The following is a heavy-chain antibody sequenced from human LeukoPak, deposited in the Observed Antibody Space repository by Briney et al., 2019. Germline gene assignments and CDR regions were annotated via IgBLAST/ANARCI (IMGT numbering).Heavy chain of an antibody. V-gene: IGHV3-48*01. D-gene: IGHD1-7*01. CDR1: GFTFSSYS. Sequence: PGGSLRLSCAASGFTFSSYSMNWVRQAPGKGLEWVSYISSSSGTIYYADSVKGRFTISRDNAKNSLYLQMNSLRAEDTAVYYCARTVWDYTLDYWGQGTLVTVSS. CDR3: ARTVWDYTLDY. J-gene: IGHJ4*02. CDR2: ISSSSGTI.